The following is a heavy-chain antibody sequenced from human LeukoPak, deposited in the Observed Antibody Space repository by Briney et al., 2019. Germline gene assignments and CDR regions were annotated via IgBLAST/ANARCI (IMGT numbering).Heavy chain of an antibody. Sequence: SVKVSCKASGGTFSSYAISWVRQAPGQGLEWMGGIIPIFGTANYAQKFQGRVTITADESTSTAYMELSSLRSEDTAVYYCARVGRVPAARGYYYYYYMDVWGKGTTVTVSS. J-gene: IGHJ6*03. CDR1: GGTFSSYA. D-gene: IGHD2-2*01. CDR2: IIPIFGTA. CDR3: ARVGRVPAARGYYYYYYMDV. V-gene: IGHV1-69*13.